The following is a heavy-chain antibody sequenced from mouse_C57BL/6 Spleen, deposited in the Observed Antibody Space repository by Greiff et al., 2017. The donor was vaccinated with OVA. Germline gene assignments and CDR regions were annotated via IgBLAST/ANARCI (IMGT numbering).Heavy chain of an antibody. V-gene: IGHV1-15*01. CDR1: GYTFTDYE. CDR2: IDPETGGT. D-gene: IGHD1-1*01. Sequence: VQLVESGAELVRPGASVTLSCKASGYTFTDYEMHWVKQTPVHGLEWIGAIDPETGGTAYNQKFKGKAILTADKSSSTAYMELRSLTSEDSAVYYCTRYYYGSSYGYFDVWGTGTTVTVSS. CDR3: TRYYYGSSYGYFDV. J-gene: IGHJ1*03.